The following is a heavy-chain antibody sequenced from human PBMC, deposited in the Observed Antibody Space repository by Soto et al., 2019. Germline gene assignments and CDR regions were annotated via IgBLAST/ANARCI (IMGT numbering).Heavy chain of an antibody. J-gene: IGHJ5*02. CDR1: VGSISSGGYY. CDR2: IYYSGST. V-gene: IGHV4-31*03. Sequence: PSETMSLTCTVSVGSISSGGYYWSWIRQHPGKGLEWIGYIYYSGSTYYNPSLKSRVTISVDMSKNRLSLTLTSVTAADTAVYYRARSFYPWGQGTLVTVSS. CDR3: ARSFYP.